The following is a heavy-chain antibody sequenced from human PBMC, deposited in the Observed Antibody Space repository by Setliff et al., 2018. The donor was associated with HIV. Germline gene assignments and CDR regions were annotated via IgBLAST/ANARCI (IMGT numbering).Heavy chain of an antibody. CDR3: ARGGGTSSPIDYHYYIDV. CDR2: IYYTGSP. CDR1: GYSISSGYY. V-gene: IGHV4-38-2*01. Sequence: SETLSLTCAVSGYSISSGYYWGWVRQPPGKGLEWIGGIYYTGSPFYNPSLKSRVTISVDTSNNQFSLKLSSVTAADTAVYYCARGGGTSSPIDYHYYIDVWGKGTKVTVSS. J-gene: IGHJ6*03. D-gene: IGHD6-6*01.